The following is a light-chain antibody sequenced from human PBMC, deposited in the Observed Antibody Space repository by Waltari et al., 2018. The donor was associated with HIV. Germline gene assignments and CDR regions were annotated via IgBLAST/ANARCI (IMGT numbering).Light chain of an antibody. Sequence: ENVLTQSPGILSLSPGERVTLSCRASQSVSSGYLAWYQQKPGPAPRLLFYGASIRATGIPDRFSGSGSGTDFTLTISRLQPEDFAVYYCQQYGSSPYTFGQGTKLEIK. CDR1: QSVSSGY. J-gene: IGKJ2*01. CDR2: GAS. V-gene: IGKV3-20*01. CDR3: QQYGSSPYT.